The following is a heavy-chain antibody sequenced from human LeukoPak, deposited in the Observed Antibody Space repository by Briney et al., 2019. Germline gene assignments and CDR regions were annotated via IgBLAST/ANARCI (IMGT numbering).Heavy chain of an antibody. CDR1: GFSFSRYW. D-gene: IGHD3-16*01. V-gene: IGHV3-74*03. CDR3: AKGSGDRYAYHTPDQ. Sequence: PGGSLRLSCAASGFSFSRYWMHWVCPAPAKGLGWVSRINSDGRSTTYADSAKRRFAISRDNATNTRSLQMHSLRADDTAVYYCAKGSGDRYAYHTPDQWGQGALVSVSS. CDR2: INSDGRST. J-gene: IGHJ4*02.